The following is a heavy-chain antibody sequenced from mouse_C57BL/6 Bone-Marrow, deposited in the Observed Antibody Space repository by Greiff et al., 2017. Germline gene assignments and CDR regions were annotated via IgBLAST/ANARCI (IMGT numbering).Heavy chain of an antibody. D-gene: IGHD1-1*01. CDR3: ARDGYGSSWYGDY. V-gene: IGHV1-26*01. Sequence: EVQLQQSGPELVKPGASVKISCKASGYTFTDYYMNWVKQSHGKSLEWIGDINPNNGGTSYNQKLKGKATLTVDKSSSTAYMELRSLTSEDSAVYYGARDGYGSSWYGDYWGQGTILTVSS. J-gene: IGHJ2*01. CDR2: INPNNGGT. CDR1: GYTFTDYY.